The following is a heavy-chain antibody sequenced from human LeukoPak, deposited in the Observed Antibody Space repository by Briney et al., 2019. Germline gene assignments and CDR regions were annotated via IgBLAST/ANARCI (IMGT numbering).Heavy chain of an antibody. J-gene: IGHJ4*02. D-gene: IGHD6-19*01. CDR1: GGSFSGYY. V-gene: IGHV4-34*01. Sequence: SGTLSLTCAVYGGSFSGYYWSWIRQPPGKGLEWIGEINHSGSTNYNPSLKSRVTISVDTSKNQFSLKLSSVTAADTAVYYCARLRVAVAGNSIDYWGQGTLVTVSS. CDR3: ARLRVAVAGNSIDY. CDR2: INHSGST.